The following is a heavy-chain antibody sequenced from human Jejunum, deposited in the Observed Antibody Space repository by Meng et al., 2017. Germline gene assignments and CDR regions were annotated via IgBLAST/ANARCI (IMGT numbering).Heavy chain of an antibody. D-gene: IGHD3-10*01. CDR2: IFHSGIM. V-gene: IGHV4-38-2*02. J-gene: IGHJ4*02. Sequence: SETLSLTCTVFGYSITSGYYWGWFRQPPGKGLEWIGTIFHSGIMYYNPSLQSRVSISVDTSNNQFSLKLNFVTAADTAVYYCAREGSCWFYPPEYWGQGRLVTVSS. CDR3: AREGSCWFYPPEY. CDR1: GYSITSGYY.